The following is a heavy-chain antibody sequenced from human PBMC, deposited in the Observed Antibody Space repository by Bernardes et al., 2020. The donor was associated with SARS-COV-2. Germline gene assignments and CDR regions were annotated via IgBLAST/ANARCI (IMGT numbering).Heavy chain of an antibody. CDR1: GFTFSSYW. D-gene: IGHD1-26*01. CDR2: LNGDGNSI. J-gene: IGHJ4*02. V-gene: IGHV3-74*01. Sequence: GGSLRLSRTASGFTFSSYWMHWVRQAPGKGLVWVSRLNGDGNSINYADSVKGRFTISRDNAKHTVYLQMNSLRPEDTAIYYCARGSGNYYFDYWGQGTLVTVSS. CDR3: ARGSGNYYFDY.